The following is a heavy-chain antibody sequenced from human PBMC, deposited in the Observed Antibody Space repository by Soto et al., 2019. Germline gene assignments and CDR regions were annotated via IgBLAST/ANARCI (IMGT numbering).Heavy chain of an antibody. CDR2: INPNSGGT. CDR1: GGTFSSYT. CDR3: ARDYYGSGSYARPPYYYYYYMDV. Sequence: ASVKVSCKASGGTFSSYTISWVRQAPGQGLEWMGWINPNSGGTNYAQKFQGWVTMTRDTSISTAYMELSRLRSDDTAVYYCARDYYGSGSYARPPYYYYYYMDVWGKGTKVTVSS. D-gene: IGHD3-10*01. V-gene: IGHV1-2*04. J-gene: IGHJ6*03.